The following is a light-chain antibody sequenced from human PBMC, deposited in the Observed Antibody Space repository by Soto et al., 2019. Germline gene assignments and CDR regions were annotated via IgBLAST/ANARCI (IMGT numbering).Light chain of an antibody. CDR1: SSDVGNYNL. CDR2: EGD. Sequence: QSALTQPASVSGSPGQSITISCTGTSSDVGNYNLVSWYQQYPGKAPKLMIYEGDKRPSGVSHRFFGSKSGNTASLTISGLQAEDEADYYCCSFALRSTLIFGGGTQLTVL. V-gene: IGLV2-23*01. CDR3: CSFALRSTLI. J-gene: IGLJ2*01.